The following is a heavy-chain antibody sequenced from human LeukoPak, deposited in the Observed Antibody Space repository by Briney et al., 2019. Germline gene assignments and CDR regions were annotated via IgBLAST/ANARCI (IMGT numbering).Heavy chain of an antibody. D-gene: IGHD5-24*01. Sequence: GGSLRLSCAASGFAFSNYWMHWVRQVPGKGLVWVSRITRDGSGANYADSVKGRFTISRDNARSTLYLQMYSLRAEDTAVYYCARDGDGYNFDYWGQGALVIVSS. CDR2: ITRDGSGA. V-gene: IGHV3-74*01. CDR3: ARDGDGYNFDY. CDR1: GFAFSNYW. J-gene: IGHJ4*02.